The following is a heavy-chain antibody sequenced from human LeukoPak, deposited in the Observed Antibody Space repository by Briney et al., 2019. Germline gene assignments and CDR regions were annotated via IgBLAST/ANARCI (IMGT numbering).Heavy chain of an antibody. CDR3: AARQGGTMFAS. V-gene: IGHV4-39*01. CDR1: GDSISSSPYY. J-gene: IGHJ4*02. Sequence: PSETLSLTCTVSGDSISSSPYYWVWIRQPPGKGLEWIGTIYNGGSAYYTPSLKSRVTISVDTSKNQVSLKLSSVTAADTAVYICAARQGGTMFASWGQGTLVTVSS. D-gene: IGHD1-7*01. CDR2: IYNGGSA.